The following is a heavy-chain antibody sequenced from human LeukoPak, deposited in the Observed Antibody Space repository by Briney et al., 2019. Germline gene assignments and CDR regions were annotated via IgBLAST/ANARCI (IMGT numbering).Heavy chain of an antibody. J-gene: IGHJ4*02. CDR1: GFTFSSYS. Sequence: GGSLRLSCAASGFTFSSYSMNWVRQAPGKGLEWVSSISSSSSYIYYVDSVKGRFTISRDNARNSLYLQMNSLRAEDTAVYYCARDLGEQWLAYYFDYWGQGTLVTVSS. D-gene: IGHD6-19*01. V-gene: IGHV3-21*01. CDR2: ISSSSSYI. CDR3: ARDLGEQWLAYYFDY.